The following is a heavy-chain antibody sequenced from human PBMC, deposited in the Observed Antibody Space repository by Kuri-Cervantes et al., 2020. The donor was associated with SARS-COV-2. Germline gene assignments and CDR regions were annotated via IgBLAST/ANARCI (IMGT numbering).Heavy chain of an antibody. CDR3: ARRYCSSTSCYTDYGMDV. V-gene: IGHV4-59*12. J-gene: IGHJ6*02. CDR1: GGSISSYY. CDR2: IYYSGST. Sequence: SETLSLTCTVSGGSISSYYWSWIRPPPGKGLEWIGYIYYSGSTNYNPSLKSRVTISVDTSKNQFSLKLSSVTAADTAVYYCARRYCSSTSCYTDYGMDVWGQGTTVTVSS. D-gene: IGHD2-2*02.